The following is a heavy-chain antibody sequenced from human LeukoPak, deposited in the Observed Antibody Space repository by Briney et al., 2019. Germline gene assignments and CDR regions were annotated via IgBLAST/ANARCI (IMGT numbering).Heavy chain of an antibody. CDR2: INRDGSTT. D-gene: IGHD3-10*01. CDR3: ARDKKSGESSEIDY. J-gene: IGHJ4*02. V-gene: IGHV3-74*01. Sequence: GGSLRLSCAASGFIFCNYWVHWVRQAPGKGLVWVLCINRDGSTTNYADCVKGRFTVSRDNAKNTLNLQMNSLRAEDTAVYYCARDKKSGESSEIDYWGQGTLVTVSS. CDR1: GFIFCNYW.